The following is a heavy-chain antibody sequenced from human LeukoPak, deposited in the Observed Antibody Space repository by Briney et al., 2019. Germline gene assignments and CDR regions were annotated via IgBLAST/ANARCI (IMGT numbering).Heavy chain of an antibody. D-gene: IGHD2-15*01. J-gene: IGHJ4*02. Sequence: GGSLRLSCVASGFTFSSFALGWVRQAPGRGLEWISVVSRTGSTKYCADSVKGRFTVSRDNSKNTVYLQMNSLRVDDSAVYYCAKRKNSPGYSSLDQWGQGTLVTVSS. CDR3: AKRKNSPGYSSLDQ. CDR2: VSRTGSTK. V-gene: IGHV3-23*01. CDR1: GFTFSSFA.